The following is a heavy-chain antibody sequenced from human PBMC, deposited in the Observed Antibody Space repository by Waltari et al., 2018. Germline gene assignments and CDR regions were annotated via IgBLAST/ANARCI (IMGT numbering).Heavy chain of an antibody. D-gene: IGHD6-19*01. J-gene: IGHJ6*02. V-gene: IGHV3-48*03. CDR1: GFTFSSYE. CDR3: ARDPYGAVADYYYYGMDV. CDR2: ISSSGSTI. Sequence: EVQLVESGGGLVQPGGSLRLSCAASGFTFSSYEMNWVRQAPGKGLEWVSYISSSGSTIYYADSVKGRFTISRDNAKNSLYLQMNSLRAEDTAVYYCARDPYGAVADYYYYGMDVWGQGTTVTVSS.